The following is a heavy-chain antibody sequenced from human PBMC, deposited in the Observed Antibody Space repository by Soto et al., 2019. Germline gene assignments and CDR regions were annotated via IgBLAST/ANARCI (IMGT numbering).Heavy chain of an antibody. CDR2: IVVGSGNT. CDR1: GFTFTSSA. V-gene: IGHV1-58*01. Sequence: SVKVSCKASGFTFTSSAVQWVRQARGQRLEWIGWIVVGSGNTNYAQKFQERVTITRDMSTSTAYMELSSLRSEDTAVYYCAADAYSTVGAPGRYHYVLTVCGQGSTVPVSS. D-gene: IGHD1-26*01. J-gene: IGHJ6*02. CDR3: AADAYSTVGAPGRYHYVLTV.